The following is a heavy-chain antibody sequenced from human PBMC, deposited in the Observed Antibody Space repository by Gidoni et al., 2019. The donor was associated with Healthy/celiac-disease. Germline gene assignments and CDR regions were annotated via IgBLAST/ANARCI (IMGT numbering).Heavy chain of an antibody. CDR2: ISYDGSNK. CDR1: GFTFSSYG. CDR3: AKERLDYYDSSGYYAPAGY. Sequence: QVQLVESGGGVVQPGRSLRLSCAASGFTFSSYGMHWVRQAPGKGLEWVAVISYDGSNKYYADSVKGRFTISRDNSKNTLYLQMNSLRAEDTAVYYCAKERLDYYDSSGYYAPAGYWGQGTLVTVSS. J-gene: IGHJ4*02. D-gene: IGHD3-22*01. V-gene: IGHV3-30*18.